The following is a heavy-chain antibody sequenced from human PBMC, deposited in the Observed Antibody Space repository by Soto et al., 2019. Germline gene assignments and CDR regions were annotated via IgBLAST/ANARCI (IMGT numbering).Heavy chain of an antibody. CDR3: ARRASR. V-gene: IGHV3-48*03. Sequence: GGSLRLSCAVSGFTFSSSEMYWVRQAPGKGLEWISYIHPSGQPIFYADSVKGRFTISRDNTNNSVFLQMNSLRAEDTAVYYCARRASRWGQGTMVTVSS. CDR1: GFTFSSSE. J-gene: IGHJ3*01. CDR2: IHPSGQPI. D-gene: IGHD1-26*01.